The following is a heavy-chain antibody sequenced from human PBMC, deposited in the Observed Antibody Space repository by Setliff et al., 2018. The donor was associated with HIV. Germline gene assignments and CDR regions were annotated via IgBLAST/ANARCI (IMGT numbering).Heavy chain of an antibody. CDR1: GGSISNYY. CDR2: IYSSGRT. D-gene: IGHD2-15*01. J-gene: IGHJ5*02. CDR3: ARAPLSGGSFGWFDP. Sequence: PSETLSLTCTVSGGSISNYYWSWIRQPAEKGLEWIGRIYSSGRTNYNPSLKSRVTMSLDTSKNQFSLKLSSVTAADTAVYYCARAPLSGGSFGWFDPWGQGTLVTVSS. V-gene: IGHV4-4*07.